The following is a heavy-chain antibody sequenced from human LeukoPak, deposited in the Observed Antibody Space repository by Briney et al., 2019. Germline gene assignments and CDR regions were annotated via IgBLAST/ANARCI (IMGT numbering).Heavy chain of an antibody. J-gene: IGHJ5*02. CDR3: ARGGYDFWSGYYSNWFDP. D-gene: IGHD3-3*01. V-gene: IGHV4-4*07. Sequence: KTSETLSITCTVSGGSISSYYWSWIRQPAGKGLEWIGRIYTSGSTNYNPSLKSRVTMSVDTSKNQFSLKLSSVTAADTAVYYCARGGYDFWSGYYSNWFDPWGQGTLVTVSS. CDR2: IYTSGST. CDR1: GGSISSYY.